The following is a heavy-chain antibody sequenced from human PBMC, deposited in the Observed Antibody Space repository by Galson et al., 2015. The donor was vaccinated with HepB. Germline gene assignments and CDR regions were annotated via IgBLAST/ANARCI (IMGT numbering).Heavy chain of an antibody. CDR2: ITYGADTQ. Sequence: SLRLSCAASEFAFSAYTMHWVRQAPGKGLEWVAAITYGADTQFYADSVRGRFTISRDNSASTMSLEMNSLRVEDTALYYCVRDLIGTFAFDVWGQGTMVTVSS. CDR1: EFAFSAYT. D-gene: IGHD1-26*01. CDR3: VRDLIGTFAFDV. V-gene: IGHV3-30-3*01. J-gene: IGHJ3*01.